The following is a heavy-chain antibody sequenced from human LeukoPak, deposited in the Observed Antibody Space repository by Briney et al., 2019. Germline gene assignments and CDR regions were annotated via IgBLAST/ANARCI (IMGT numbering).Heavy chain of an antibody. CDR3: AKGYDSSGYYLIDY. CDR2: ISGSGGST. V-gene: IGHV3-23*01. CDR1: GFTFSSYA. Sequence: PGGSLRLSCAASGFTFSSYAMSWVRQAPGKGLEWFSAISGSGGSTYYADSVKGRFTIYRDTSTNSMYLQMNSLRDEDTAVYYCAKGYDSSGYYLIDYWGQGTLVTVSS. D-gene: IGHD3-22*01. J-gene: IGHJ4*02.